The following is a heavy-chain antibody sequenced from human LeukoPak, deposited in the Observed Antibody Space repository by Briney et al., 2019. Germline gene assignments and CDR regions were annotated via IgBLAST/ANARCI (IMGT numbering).Heavy chain of an antibody. CDR3: AREELAPNYYGMDV. V-gene: IGHV3-66*01. CDR2: IYSGGST. D-gene: IGHD1-7*01. CDR1: GFTVSSNY. J-gene: IGHJ6*02. Sequence: GGSLRLSCAASGFTVSSNYMSWVRQAPGKGLEWVSVIYSGGSTYYADSAKGRFTISRDNSENSLYLQMNGLRAEDTAVYYCAREELAPNYYGMDVWGQGTTVTVSS.